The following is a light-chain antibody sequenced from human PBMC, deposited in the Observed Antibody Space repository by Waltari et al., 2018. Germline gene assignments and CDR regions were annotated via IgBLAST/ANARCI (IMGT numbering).Light chain of an antibody. CDR1: QTISNW. J-gene: IGKJ4*01. CDR3: QHYNNDPLT. CDR2: KAS. Sequence: DIQMTQSPSTLSASVGDRVTITCRASQTISNWLAWYQQKPGKAPKVLIYKASSLESGVPSRFSGSGSGTEVTLTISSLQPDDVATYYCQHYNNDPLTFGGGTKVEIK. V-gene: IGKV1-5*03.